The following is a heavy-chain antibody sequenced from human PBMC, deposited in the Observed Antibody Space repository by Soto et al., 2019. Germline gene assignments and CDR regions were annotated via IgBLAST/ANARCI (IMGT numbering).Heavy chain of an antibody. D-gene: IGHD3-9*01. CDR1: GGSISSYY. CDR2: IYYSGST. J-gene: IGHJ4*02. Sequence: PSETLSLTCTVSGGSISSYYWSWIRQPPGKGLEWIGYIYYSGSTNYNPSLKSRVTISVDTSKNQFSLKLSSVTAAYTAVYYCARVNGAYYDILTGYGLSFDNWGQGTLVTVSS. CDR3: ARVNGAYYDILTGYGLSFDN. V-gene: IGHV4-59*08.